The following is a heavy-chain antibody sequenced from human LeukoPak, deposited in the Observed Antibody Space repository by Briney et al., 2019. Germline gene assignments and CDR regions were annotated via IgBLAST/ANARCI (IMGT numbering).Heavy chain of an antibody. Sequence: PGGSLRLSCAASGFTFSTYTMNWVRQAPGKGLEWVSSISSSSLYIYYADSVKGRFTISRDNSKNTLYLQMNSLRTDDTAVYYCAKDLMRDRWFGESWGQGTLVTVSS. D-gene: IGHD3-10*01. CDR3: AKDLMRDRWFGES. J-gene: IGHJ5*02. V-gene: IGHV3-21*01. CDR1: GFTFSTYT. CDR2: ISSSSLYI.